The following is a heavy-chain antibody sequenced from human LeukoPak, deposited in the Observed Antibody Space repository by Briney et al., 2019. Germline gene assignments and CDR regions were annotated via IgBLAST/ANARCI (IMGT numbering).Heavy chain of an antibody. D-gene: IGHD6-6*01. CDR1: GFTFSSYA. CDR3: AKPYSTSSKFMFDY. CDR2: TISSGNST. V-gene: IGHV3-23*01. J-gene: IGHJ4*02. Sequence: GGSLRLSCAASGFTFSSYALSWVRQAPGKRLEWVSTTISSGNSTYYPDSVKGRFTISRDNSKNTLYLQMNSLRAEDTAVYYCAKPYSTSSKFMFDYWGQGTLVTVSS.